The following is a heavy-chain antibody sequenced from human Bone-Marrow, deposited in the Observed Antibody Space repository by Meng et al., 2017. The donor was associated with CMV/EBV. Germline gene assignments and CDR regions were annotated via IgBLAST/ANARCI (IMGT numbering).Heavy chain of an antibody. CDR3: GGDFWGSPGGY. CDR1: GDSVSSNNAA. Sequence: SQTLSLTCAISGDSVSSNNAAWNWIRQSPSGGLEWLGRTYYRSQWHIEYAVSLRGRISINPDTSKNLFSLQLNSMTPEDTALYSCGGDFWGSPGGYWGQGTQVTVSS. D-gene: IGHD3-16*01. V-gene: IGHV6-1*01. J-gene: IGHJ4*02. CDR2: TYYRSQWHI.